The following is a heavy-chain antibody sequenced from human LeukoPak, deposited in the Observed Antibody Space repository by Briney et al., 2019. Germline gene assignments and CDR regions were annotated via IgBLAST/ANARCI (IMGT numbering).Heavy chain of an antibody. CDR2: ISGSGGST. V-gene: IGHV3-23*01. CDR1: GFTFSSYA. J-gene: IGHJ4*02. Sequence: PGGSLRLSCAASGFTFSSYAMSWVRQAPGKGLEWVSAISGSGGSTYYADSVKGRFTISRDNSKNTLYLQMNSLRAEDTAVYYCAKDRLTRDRGVPATDYWGQGTLVTVSS. CDR3: AKDRLTRDRGVPATDY. D-gene: IGHD3-10*01.